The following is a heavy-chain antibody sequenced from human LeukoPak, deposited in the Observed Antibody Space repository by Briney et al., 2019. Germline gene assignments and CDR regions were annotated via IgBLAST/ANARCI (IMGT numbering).Heavy chain of an antibody. CDR3: ARDRLGYYYGMDV. Sequence: SETLSLTCAVSGGSISSGGYSWSWIRQPPGKGLEWIGYIYHSGSTYYNPSLKSRVTISVDRSKNQFSLKLSSVTAADTAVYYCARDRLGYYYGMDVWGQGTTVTVSS. CDR1: GGSISSGGYS. J-gene: IGHJ6*02. CDR2: IYHSGST. D-gene: IGHD4-11*01. V-gene: IGHV4-30-2*01.